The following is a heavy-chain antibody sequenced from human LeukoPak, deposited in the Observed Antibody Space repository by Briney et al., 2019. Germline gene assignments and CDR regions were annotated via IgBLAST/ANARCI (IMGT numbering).Heavy chain of an antibody. J-gene: IGHJ3*02. CDR1: GFTFSSYW. CDR2: INSDGSST. Sequence: GGSLRLSCAASGFTFSSYWMHWVRQAPGKGLVWVSRINSDGSSTSYADSVKGRFTISRDNAKNTLYLQMNSLRAEDTAVYYCAKEGSGWYIDAFDIWGQGTMVTVSS. D-gene: IGHD6-19*01. CDR3: AKEGSGWYIDAFDI. V-gene: IGHV3-74*01.